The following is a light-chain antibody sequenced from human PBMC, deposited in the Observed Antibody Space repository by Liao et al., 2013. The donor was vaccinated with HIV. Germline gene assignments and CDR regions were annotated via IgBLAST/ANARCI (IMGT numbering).Light chain of an antibody. Sequence: SYAVTQPPSVSVSPGQTASITCSGDRLGDKYACWYQQKPGQSPVLVIYQDTKRPSGIPERFSGSNSGNTATLTISGTQAMDEADYYCQAWDSSTPLXXSYEVGT. V-gene: IGLV3-1*01. J-gene: IGLJ1*01. CDR3: QAWDSSTPLXXSYE. CDR2: QDT. CDR1: RLGDKY.